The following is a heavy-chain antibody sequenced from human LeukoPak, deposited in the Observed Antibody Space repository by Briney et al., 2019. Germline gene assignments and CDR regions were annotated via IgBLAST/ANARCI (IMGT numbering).Heavy chain of an antibody. CDR1: GFTFNNYA. D-gene: IGHD4-11*01. CDR2: VSGSGDNT. V-gene: IGHV3-23*01. J-gene: IGHJ4*02. CDR3: ARWGNDYSKFDS. Sequence: GGSLRLSCAASGFTFNNYAMTWVRQAPGKGLEWVSVVSGSGDNTNYADSVKGRFTISRDNSKNTLFLQINSLRTEDTAVYFCARWGNDYSKFDSWGQGTLVTVS.